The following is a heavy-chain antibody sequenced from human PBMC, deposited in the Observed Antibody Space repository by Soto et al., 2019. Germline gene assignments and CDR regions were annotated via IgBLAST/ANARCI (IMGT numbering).Heavy chain of an antibody. CDR3: ARNRKRYSSGHGMGFDY. V-gene: IGHV3-33*01. D-gene: IGHD6-19*01. CDR1: GFTFSSYG. Sequence: GGSLRLSCAASGFTFSSYGMHWVRQAPGKGLEWVAVIWYDGSNKYYADSVKGRFTISRDNSKNTLYLQMNSLRAEDTAVYYCARNRKRYSSGHGMGFDYWGQGTLVTVSS. CDR2: IWYDGSNK. J-gene: IGHJ4*02.